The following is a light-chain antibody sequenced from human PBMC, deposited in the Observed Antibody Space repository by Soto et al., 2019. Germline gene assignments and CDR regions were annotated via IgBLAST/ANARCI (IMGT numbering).Light chain of an antibody. CDR2: GLS. V-gene: IGKV3-20*01. J-gene: IGKJ1*01. Sequence: LMHYERTRSVSRKRVDLVAGSTSQRLSAGDIASYQQKPGQAPKFLIYGLSSRATGIPDRFSGSGSGTDYKLTISSLQAEYSALYNCQQSGCSPWRFAEGTKVDIK. CDR3: QQSGCSPWR. CDR1: QRLSAGD.